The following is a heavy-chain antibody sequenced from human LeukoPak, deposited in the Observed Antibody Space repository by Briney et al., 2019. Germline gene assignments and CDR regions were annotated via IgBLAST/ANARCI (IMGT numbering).Heavy chain of an antibody. CDR2: IKQDGSEK. CDR3: ARDGTAPGLYFDL. CDR1: GFTFSSYW. V-gene: IGHV3-7*01. J-gene: IGHJ4*01. D-gene: IGHD6-13*01. Sequence: GGSLRLSCVVSGFTFSSYWMNWVRQAPGKGLEWVASIKQDGSEKSYVDSVKGRFTISRDNAKNSLYLQMTSLRAEDTAVYYCARDGTAPGLYFDLWGQGTLVTVSS.